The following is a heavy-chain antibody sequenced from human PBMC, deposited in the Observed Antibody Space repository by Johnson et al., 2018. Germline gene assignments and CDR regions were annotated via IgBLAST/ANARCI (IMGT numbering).Heavy chain of an antibody. CDR2: IYYSGST. J-gene: IGHJ6*03. V-gene: IGHV4-59*01. D-gene: IGHD1-26*01. Sequence: QVQLQESGPGLVKPSETLSLTCTVSGGSISSYYWSWIRQPPGKGLEWIGYIYYSGSTNYNPSLKSRVTIPVDTSKNQFSLKLSSVTAADTAVYYRARGGAYYYYKDVWGKGTTVTGSS. CDR3: ARGGAYYYYKDV. CDR1: GGSISSYY.